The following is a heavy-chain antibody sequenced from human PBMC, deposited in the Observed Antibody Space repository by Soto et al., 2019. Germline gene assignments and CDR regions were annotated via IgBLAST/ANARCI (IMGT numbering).Heavy chain of an antibody. J-gene: IGHJ3*02. CDR2: IYIGGST. V-gene: IGHV3-53*01. Sequence: GGSLRLSCAASGFTVSSSFMSWVRRAPGKGLEWVSVIYIGGSTYYADSVKGRFTISRDNSENTLYLHMNSLRVEDTAVYYCATERFLTRTAFDIWGQGTMVTVSS. CDR3: ATERFLTRTAFDI. D-gene: IGHD2-21*02. CDR1: GFTVSSSF.